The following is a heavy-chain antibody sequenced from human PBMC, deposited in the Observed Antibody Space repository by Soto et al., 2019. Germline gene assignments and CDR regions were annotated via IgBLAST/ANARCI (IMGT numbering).Heavy chain of an antibody. Sequence: GSLRLSCAASGFTFSSYAMSWVRQAPGKGLEWVSAISGSGGSAYYADSVKGRFAISRDNSKNTLYLQMNSLRAEDTAVYYCAKDTAMALSLDVWGQGTTVTVSS. V-gene: IGHV3-23*01. CDR3: AKDTAMALSLDV. J-gene: IGHJ6*02. CDR1: GFTFSSYA. CDR2: ISGSGGSA. D-gene: IGHD5-18*01.